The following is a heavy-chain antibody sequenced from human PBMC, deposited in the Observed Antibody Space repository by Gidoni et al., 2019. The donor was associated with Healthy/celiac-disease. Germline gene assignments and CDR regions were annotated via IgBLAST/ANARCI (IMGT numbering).Heavy chain of an antibody. Sequence: QVQLVQSGAEGKKPGDSVKVSCKASGYTFTGSYMHWVRQAPGQGLEWMGWINPNSGGTNYAQKFQGRVTMTRDTSISTAYMELSRLRSDDTAVYYCARGWAGYSSGWYGNWFDPWGQGTLVTVSS. J-gene: IGHJ5*02. CDR3: ARGWAGYSSGWYGNWFDP. CDR1: GYTFTGSY. D-gene: IGHD6-19*01. V-gene: IGHV1-2*02. CDR2: INPNSGGT.